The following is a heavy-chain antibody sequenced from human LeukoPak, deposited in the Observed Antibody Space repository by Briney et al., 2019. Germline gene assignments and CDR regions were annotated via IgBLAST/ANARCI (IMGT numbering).Heavy chain of an antibody. J-gene: IGHJ3*01. CDR3: ARQLGYYDSSGYYSF. V-gene: IGHV5-51*01. CDR1: GYSLISYW. Sequence: GESLKSSCKGSGYSLISYWIGWVRQMPGEGLEWMGIIYPGDSDTRYSPSFQGQVTISAGKSISTAYLQWSSLKASDTAMYYCARQLGYYDSSGYYSFWGQGTMVTLSS. D-gene: IGHD3-22*01. CDR2: IYPGDSDT.